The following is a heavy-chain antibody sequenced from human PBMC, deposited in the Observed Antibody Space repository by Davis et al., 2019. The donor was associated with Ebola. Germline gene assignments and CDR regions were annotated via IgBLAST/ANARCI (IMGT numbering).Heavy chain of an antibody. CDR2: IYAGDSDT. D-gene: IGHD6-6*01. Sequence: PGGSLRLSCEASGYSFTKYWIGWVRQKPGEGLEWMGTIYAGDSDTRYSPSFEGQATISVDRSLTTAYLQWSSLKASDTAMYYCARRSVRERYSSSSRLDQYYAMDVWGQGTTVTVSS. CDR3: ARRSVRERYSSSSRLDQYYAMDV. CDR1: GYSFTKYW. V-gene: IGHV5-51*01. J-gene: IGHJ6*02.